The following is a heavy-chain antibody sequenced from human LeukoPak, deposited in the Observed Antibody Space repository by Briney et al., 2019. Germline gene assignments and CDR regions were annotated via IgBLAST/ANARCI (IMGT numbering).Heavy chain of an antibody. V-gene: IGHV3-23*01. CDR2: ISDSDGNT. CDR3: AREGYYSDSSSYYYFDY. D-gene: IGHD3-22*01. J-gene: IGHJ4*02. Sequence: GGCLRLSCAASGFTFSSYAMSWVRQAPGQGLEWVSAISDSDGNTYYADSVKGRFTIARDNSKNTLYLQMNSLRAEDTGVYYCAREGYYSDSSSYYYFDYWGQGTLVTVSS. CDR1: GFTFSSYA.